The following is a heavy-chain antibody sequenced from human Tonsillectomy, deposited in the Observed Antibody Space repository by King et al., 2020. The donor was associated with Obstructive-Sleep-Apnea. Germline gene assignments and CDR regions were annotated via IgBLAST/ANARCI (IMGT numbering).Heavy chain of an antibody. Sequence: QLVQSGAEVRKPGASVKVSCKASGYTFTNYGISWVRQAPGQGLEWMGWISGYNGHTNYAQTLQDRVIMTTDTSTSTAYMELRSLRSDDTAVYYCARSFSDYSDNSGYYFWFDPWGQGTLVTVSS. D-gene: IGHD3-22*01. CDR3: ARSFSDYSDNSGYYFWFDP. CDR1: GYTFTNYG. CDR2: ISGYNGHT. V-gene: IGHV1-18*01. J-gene: IGHJ5*02.